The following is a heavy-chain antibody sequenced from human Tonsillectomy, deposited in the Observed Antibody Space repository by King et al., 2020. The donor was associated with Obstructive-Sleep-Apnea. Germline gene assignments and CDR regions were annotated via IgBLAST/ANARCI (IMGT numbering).Heavy chain of an antibody. CDR1: GFTFSAYA. J-gene: IGHJ4*02. D-gene: IGHD3-22*01. Sequence: VQLVESGGGVAQPERSLRLSCAASGFTFSAYAMYWVRQAPGKGLEWVAAISYDGTNKNYADSVRGRFTISRDNSKNTLYLQMNSLRVEDTAAYYCARDLSGDYYDSSGIDYWGKGTLVTVSS. V-gene: IGHV3-30-3*01. CDR2: ISYDGTNK. CDR3: ARDLSGDYYDSSGIDY.